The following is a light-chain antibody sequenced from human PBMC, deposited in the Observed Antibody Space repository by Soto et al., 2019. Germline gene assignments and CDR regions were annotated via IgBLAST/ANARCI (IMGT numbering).Light chain of an antibody. CDR2: DVN. J-gene: IGLJ3*02. CDR1: SSGVGGYNY. Sequence: SALTQPRSVSGSPGQSVAISCTGTSSGVGGYNYVSWYQQHPGKGPKLMIYDVNKGPSGVPDRFSGSKSGNTASLTISGLQAEDEADYYFCSYAGSNTWVFGGGTQLTVL. V-gene: IGLV2-11*01. CDR3: CSYAGSNTWV.